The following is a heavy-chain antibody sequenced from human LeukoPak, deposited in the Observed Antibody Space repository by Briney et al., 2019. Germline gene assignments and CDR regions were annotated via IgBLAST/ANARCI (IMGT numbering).Heavy chain of an antibody. CDR3: AREVEMARHFDY. CDR1: GGSISGYE. V-gene: IGHV4-34*01. D-gene: IGHD5-24*01. J-gene: IGHJ4*02. Sequence: PSETLSLTCAVNGGSISGYEWSWIRQSPGKGLEWIGEINHSGGTNYNPSLKSRVTISVDTSKNQFSLKLSSVTAADTAVYYCAREVEMARHFDYWGQGTLVTVSS. CDR2: INHSGGT.